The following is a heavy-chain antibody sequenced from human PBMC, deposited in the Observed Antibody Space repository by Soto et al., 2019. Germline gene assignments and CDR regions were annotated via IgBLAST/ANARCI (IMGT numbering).Heavy chain of an antibody. CDR1: GFTFSSYG. CDR3: ARDLVHCSSTSCYLDGMDV. V-gene: IGHV3-33*01. Sequence: GGSLRLSCAASGFTFSSYGMHWVRQAPGKGLEWVAVIWYDGSNKDYADSVKGRFTISRDNSKNTLYLQMNSLIAEDTSVYYCARDLVHCSSTSCYLDGMDVWGQGTTVTVSS. CDR2: IWYDGSNK. J-gene: IGHJ6*02. D-gene: IGHD2-2*01.